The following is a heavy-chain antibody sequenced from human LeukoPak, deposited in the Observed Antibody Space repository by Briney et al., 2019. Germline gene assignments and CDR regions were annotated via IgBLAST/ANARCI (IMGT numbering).Heavy chain of an antibody. CDR2: INPNSGGT. CDR1: GYTFTGYY. D-gene: IGHD4-23*01. V-gene: IGHV1-2*02. Sequence: ASVKVSCKASGYTFTGYYMRWVRQAPGQGLEWMGWINPNSGGTNYAQKFQGRVTMTRDTSISTAYMELSRLRSDDTAVYYCARSSTVVTAIFDYWGQGTLVTVSS. J-gene: IGHJ4*02. CDR3: ARSSTVVTAIFDY.